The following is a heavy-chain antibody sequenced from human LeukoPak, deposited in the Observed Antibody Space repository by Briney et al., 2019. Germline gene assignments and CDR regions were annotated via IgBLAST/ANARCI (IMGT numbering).Heavy chain of an antibody. J-gene: IGHJ4*02. CDR1: GFTFSNYW. CDR2: ISYDGSNK. V-gene: IGHV3-30*18. Sequence: QSGGSLRLSCAASGFTFSNYWMHWVRQAPGKGLEWVAVISYDGSNKYYADSVKGRFTISRDNSKNTLYLQMNSLRAEDTAVYYCAKTSLSGSYDYWGQGTLVTVSS. CDR3: AKTSLSGSYDY. D-gene: IGHD1-26*01.